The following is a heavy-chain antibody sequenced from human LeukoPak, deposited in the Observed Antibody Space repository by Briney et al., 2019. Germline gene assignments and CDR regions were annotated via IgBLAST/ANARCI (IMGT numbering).Heavy chain of an antibody. V-gene: IGHV3-48*02. D-gene: IGHD1-26*01. J-gene: IGHJ4*02. CDR1: GFTFSDYS. Sequence: PGGPLRLSCAASGFTFSDYSMNWVRQAPGKGPEWISYISNDRSSVADSVKGRFTISRDNADNSLFLHRNSLRYEGTAVYYFARQTEWAFDYRGEGGLVTVSS. CDR2: ISNDRSSV. CDR3: ARQTEWAFDY.